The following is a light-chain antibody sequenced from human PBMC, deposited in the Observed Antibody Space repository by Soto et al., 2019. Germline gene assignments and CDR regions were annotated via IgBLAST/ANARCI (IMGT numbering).Light chain of an antibody. J-gene: IGLJ3*02. V-gene: IGLV1-51*01. CDR1: SSNIGNGY. CDR3: GTWDISLSAWV. Sequence: QSVLTQPPSVSAAPGQKVTISCSGSSSNIGNGYVSWYRQLPGTAPKLLIYETDKRTTGTPERFSGSKSGTSATLGITGLQTGDEADYYCGTWDISLSAWVFGGGTKLTVL. CDR2: ETD.